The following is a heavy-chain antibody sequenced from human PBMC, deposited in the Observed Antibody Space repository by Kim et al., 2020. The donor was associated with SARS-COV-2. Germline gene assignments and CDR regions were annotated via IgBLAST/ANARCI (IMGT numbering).Heavy chain of an antibody. CDR1: GYSFTSYW. D-gene: IGHD5-12*01. CDR2: IYPGDSYT. J-gene: IGHJ3*02. Sequence: GESLKISCKGSGYSFTSYWIGWVRQMPRKGLEWMGNIYPGDSYTRYSPSFQGQVTISADKSISTAYLQGSSLKASDTAMYYCARRSRDGYNYIISGKADAFDIWGQGTMVTVSS. V-gene: IGHV5-51*01. CDR3: ARRSRDGYNYIISGKADAFDI.